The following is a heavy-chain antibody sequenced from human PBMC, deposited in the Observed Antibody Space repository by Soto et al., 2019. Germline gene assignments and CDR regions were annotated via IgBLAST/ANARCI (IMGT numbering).Heavy chain of an antibody. CDR2: IYPVDSDT. J-gene: IGHJ4*02. D-gene: IGHD3-16*02. Sequence: GESLKISCKGSGYSFTSYWIGWVRQMPGKGLDWMGIIYPVDSDTRYSPFFQGQVTISADKSISTAYLQWSSLKASDTAIYYCARLPYDYIWGSYRSDYFDYWGQGTLVTVSS. CDR1: GYSFTSYW. V-gene: IGHV5-51*01. CDR3: ARLPYDYIWGSYRSDYFDY.